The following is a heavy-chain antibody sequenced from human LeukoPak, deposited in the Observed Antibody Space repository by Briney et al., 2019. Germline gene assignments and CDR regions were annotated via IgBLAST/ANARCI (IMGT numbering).Heavy chain of an antibody. D-gene: IGHD3-10*01. Sequence: RASVKVSCKASGYSFTSYDIKWVRHATGEWLEWMGWMIPNSGNTGYAQKFQGRVTMTRNTSISTAYMELSSLRSEDTAVYYCARVQYYGSGSYKTYYYGMDVWGQGTTVTVSS. V-gene: IGHV1-8*01. CDR1: GYSFTSYD. J-gene: IGHJ6*02. CDR3: ARVQYYGSGSYKTYYYGMDV. CDR2: MIPNSGNT.